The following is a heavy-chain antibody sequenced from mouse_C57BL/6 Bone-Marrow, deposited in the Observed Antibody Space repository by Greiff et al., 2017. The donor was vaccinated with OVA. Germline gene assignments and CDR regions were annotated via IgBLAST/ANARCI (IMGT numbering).Heavy chain of an antibody. CDR3: ARGGFVYDGYGFAY. J-gene: IGHJ3*01. Sequence: QVQLKQPGAELVKPGASVKMSCKASGYTFTSYWITWVKQRPGQGLEWIGDIYPGSGSTNYNEKFKSKATLTVDTSSSTAYMQLSSLTSEDSAVYYCARGGFVYDGYGFAYWGQGTLVTVSA. CDR2: IYPGSGST. CDR1: GYTFTSYW. D-gene: IGHD2-3*01. V-gene: IGHV1-55*01.